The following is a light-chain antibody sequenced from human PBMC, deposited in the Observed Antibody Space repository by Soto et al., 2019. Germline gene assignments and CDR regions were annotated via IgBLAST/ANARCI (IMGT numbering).Light chain of an antibody. CDR1: SSDLAIYNY. J-gene: IGLJ1*01. V-gene: IGLV2-14*01. CDR3: SSYTDSSTYV. CDR2: QVT. Sequence: QPASVSGSPGQSITISCTGTSSDLAIYNYVSWYQQQPGKAPKLMIYQVTNRPSGVSNRFSVSRSGNTASLTISGLQDEDEADYYCSSYTDSSTYVFGTGTKLTVL.